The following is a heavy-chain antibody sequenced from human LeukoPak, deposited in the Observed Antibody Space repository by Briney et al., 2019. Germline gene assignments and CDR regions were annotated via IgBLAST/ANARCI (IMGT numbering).Heavy chain of an antibody. J-gene: IGHJ4*02. CDR2: INPSVGTS. D-gene: IGHD3-3*01. Sequence: GASVKVSCKASGYTFTSYYMHWVRQAPGQGLEWMGIINPSVGTSNYAQTFQGRVAMTRDTSTTTVYIDLSSLRSEDTAVYYCARDRSGYDVFDYWGQGTLVTVSS. CDR3: ARDRSGYDVFDY. CDR1: GYTFTSYY. V-gene: IGHV1-46*01.